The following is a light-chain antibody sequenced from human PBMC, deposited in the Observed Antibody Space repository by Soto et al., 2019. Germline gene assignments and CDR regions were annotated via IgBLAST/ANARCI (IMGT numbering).Light chain of an antibody. CDR2: EVN. Sequence: QSALTQSPSASGSPGQSVTISCTGTSSDVGAYNYVSWYQQHPGKAPKVMIYEVNKRPSGVPDRFSGSKSGNTASLTVSGVQAEDEAEYYCSSYAGSNNVVFGGGTKLTVL. J-gene: IGLJ2*01. CDR3: SSYAGSNNVV. V-gene: IGLV2-8*01. CDR1: SSDVGAYNY.